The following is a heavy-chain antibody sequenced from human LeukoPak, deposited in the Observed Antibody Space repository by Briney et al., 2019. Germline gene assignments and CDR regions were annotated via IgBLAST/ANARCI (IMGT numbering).Heavy chain of an antibody. V-gene: IGHV3-7*01. CDR2: IKQDGSEK. Sequence: PGGSLRLSCAASGFTFSNYWMSWVRQTPGKGLEWVAEIKQDGSEKNYVDSVKGRFIISRDNTKSSLSLQMNSLRDEDTAVYYCARDKYMSGNVGSLFDPWGQGTLVIVSS. CDR3: ARDKYMSGNVGSLFDP. J-gene: IGHJ5*02. D-gene: IGHD4-23*01. CDR1: GFTFSNYW.